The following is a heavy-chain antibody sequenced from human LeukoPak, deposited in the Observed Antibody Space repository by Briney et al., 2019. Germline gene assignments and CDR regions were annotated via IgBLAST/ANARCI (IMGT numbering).Heavy chain of an antibody. V-gene: IGHV3-21*01. D-gene: IGHD7-27*01. J-gene: IGHJ3*02. CDR1: GFSFVSYS. Sequence: GGSLRLSCAASGFSFVSYSMNWARQAPGKGLEWVSSISSSGNYIYYADSLKGRFTISRDNAKNSLYLQMNSLRAEDTAVYYCAREPPGAFDIWGLGAVGTVSS. CDR2: ISSSGNYI. CDR3: AREPPGAFDI.